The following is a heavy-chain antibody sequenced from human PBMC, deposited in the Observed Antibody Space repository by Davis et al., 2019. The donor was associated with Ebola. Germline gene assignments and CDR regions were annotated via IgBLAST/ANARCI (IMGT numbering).Heavy chain of an antibody. Sequence: ASVPVSCKASRCTFSSYTISWVRQAPGQGLEWMGWISAYNGNTNYAQKLQGRVTMTTDTSTSTAYMELRSLRSDDTAVYYCARDRWIQLWLKDYWGQGTLVTVSS. V-gene: IGHV1-18*01. CDR2: ISAYNGNT. J-gene: IGHJ4*02. CDR1: RCTFSSYT. D-gene: IGHD5-18*01. CDR3: ARDRWIQLWLKDY.